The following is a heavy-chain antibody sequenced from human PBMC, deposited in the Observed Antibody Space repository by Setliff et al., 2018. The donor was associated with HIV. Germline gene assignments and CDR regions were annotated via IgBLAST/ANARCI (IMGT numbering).Heavy chain of an antibody. CDR1: GYSMSSGYY. CDR2: VYHTGST. Sequence: PSETLSLTCGVSGYSMSSGYYWGWIRQPPGKGLEWIGNVYHTGSTYYNPSLKSRVTISVDTSKNQFSLKLSSVTAADTAVYYCASLTTDRFLEWLFVYWGQGTLVTVSS. V-gene: IGHV4-38-2*01. D-gene: IGHD3-3*01. CDR3: ASLTTDRFLEWLFVY. J-gene: IGHJ4*02.